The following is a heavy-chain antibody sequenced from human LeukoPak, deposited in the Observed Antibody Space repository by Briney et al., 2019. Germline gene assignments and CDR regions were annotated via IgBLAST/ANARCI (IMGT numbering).Heavy chain of an antibody. CDR1: GFTFSSYS. CDR3: ARVRLSSGGETDAFDI. CDR2: ISSSSTYI. J-gene: IGHJ3*02. V-gene: IGHV3-21*01. Sequence: GGSLRLSCAASGFTFSSYSMNWVRQAPGEGLEWVSSISSSSTYIYYADSLKGRFTISRDNAKNSLYLQMNSLRAEDTAVYYCARVRLSSGGETDAFDIWGQGTMVTVSS. D-gene: IGHD6-19*01.